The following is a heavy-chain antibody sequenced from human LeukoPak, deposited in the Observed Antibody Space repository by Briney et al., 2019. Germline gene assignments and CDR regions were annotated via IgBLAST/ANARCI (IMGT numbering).Heavy chain of an antibody. J-gene: IGHJ4*02. CDR3: ARGEMVRGVIPL. V-gene: IGHV1-46*01. Sequence: ASVKVSCKASGYTFTSYYMHWVRQAPGQGLEWMGIISPSGGSTSYAQKVQGRVSMTRDTSTSTVYMELSSLRSEDTAVYYCARGEMVRGVIPLWGQGTLVTVSS. CDR1: GYTFTSYY. D-gene: IGHD3-10*01. CDR2: ISPSGGST.